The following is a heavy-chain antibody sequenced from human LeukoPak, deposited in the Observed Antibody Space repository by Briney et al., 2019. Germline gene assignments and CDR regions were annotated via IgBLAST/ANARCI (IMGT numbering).Heavy chain of an antibody. D-gene: IGHD5-18*01. CDR2: INHSGST. Sequence: SETLSLTCAVYGGSLSGYYWIWIRQPPGKGLEWIGEINHSGSTNYNPSLKSRVTISVDTSKNQFSLKLSSVTAADTAVYYCARGPKLWPFDYWGQGTLVTVSS. J-gene: IGHJ4*02. CDR1: GGSLSGYY. V-gene: IGHV4-34*01. CDR3: ARGPKLWPFDY.